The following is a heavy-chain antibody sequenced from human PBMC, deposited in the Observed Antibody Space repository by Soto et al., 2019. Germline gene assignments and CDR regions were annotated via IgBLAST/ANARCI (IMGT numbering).Heavy chain of an antibody. CDR3: ANIGSGDRP. D-gene: IGHD2-15*01. V-gene: IGHV1-69*12. CDR2: SIPIFGTA. Sequence: QVQLVQSGAELKKPGSSVRVSCTASGATFNTFSINWVRQAPGQGLEWMGRSIPIFGTADYAQKFQARLTISADESTSTAYMEWRWLRSGDAAMYYCANIGSGDRPWGQGTLVIVSS. CDR1: GATFNTFS. J-gene: IGHJ5*02.